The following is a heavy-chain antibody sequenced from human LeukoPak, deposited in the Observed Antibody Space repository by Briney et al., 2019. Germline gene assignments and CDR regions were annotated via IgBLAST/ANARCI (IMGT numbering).Heavy chain of an antibody. CDR1: GFNFEGYG. J-gene: IGHJ4*02. D-gene: IGHD1-20*01. CDR2: INWTGDNT. Sequence: PGGSLRLSCAASGFNFEGYGISWVRQAPGKGLEWVSGINWTGDNTAYADSVKGRFTISRDNAKNSLYLQMDSLRAYDTALYYCATLTGPRTFDYWGQGTLVTVSS. CDR3: ATLTGPRTFDY. V-gene: IGHV3-20*04.